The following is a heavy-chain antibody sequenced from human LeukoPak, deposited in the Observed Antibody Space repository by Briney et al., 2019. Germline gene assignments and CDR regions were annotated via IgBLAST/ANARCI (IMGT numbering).Heavy chain of an antibody. V-gene: IGHV4-4*02. Sequence: PSETLSLTCAVSGGSISSSNWWSWVRQPPGKGLEWIGEIYHSGSTNYNPSLKSRVTISVDKSKNQFSLKLSSVTAADTAVHYCARSSSEYYYGSGSYYNWLDPWGQGTLVTVSS. J-gene: IGHJ5*02. CDR1: GGSISSSNW. CDR3: ARSSSEYYYGSGSYYNWLDP. D-gene: IGHD3-10*01. CDR2: IYHSGST.